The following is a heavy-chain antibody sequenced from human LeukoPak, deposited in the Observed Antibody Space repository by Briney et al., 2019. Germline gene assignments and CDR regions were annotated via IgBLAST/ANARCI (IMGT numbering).Heavy chain of an antibody. CDR2: IYYSGST. CDR1: GGSISSGGYY. V-gene: IGHV4-31*03. Sequence: SQTLSLTCTVSGGSISSGGYYWSWIRQHLGKGLEWIGYIYYSGSTYYNPSLKSRVTISVDTSKNQFSLKLSSVTAADTAVYYCARLKPPTYYDFWSGSWFLDVWGKGTTVTVSS. J-gene: IGHJ6*04. D-gene: IGHD3-3*01. CDR3: ARLKPPTYYDFWSGSWFLDV.